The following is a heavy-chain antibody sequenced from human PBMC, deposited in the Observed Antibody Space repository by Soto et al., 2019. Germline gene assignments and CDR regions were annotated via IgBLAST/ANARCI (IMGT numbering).Heavy chain of an antibody. V-gene: IGHV1-69*13. CDR2: VIPIYGTP. J-gene: IGHJ3*02. D-gene: IGHD2-8*01. CDR3: ASAGSLEINRGVFHI. Sequence: SVKVSCKASRGALSSYAITWVRQAPGQGLDWMGRVIPIYGTPNYAQKFQGRLSLTVDASKSTAYLELSGLRSEDTAVYFCASAGSLEINRGVFHIWG. CDR1: RGALSSYA.